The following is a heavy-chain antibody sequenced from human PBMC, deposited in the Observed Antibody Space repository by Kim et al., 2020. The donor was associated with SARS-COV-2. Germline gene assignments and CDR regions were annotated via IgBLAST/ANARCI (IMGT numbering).Heavy chain of an antibody. CDR1: GYTFTSYA. CDR3: ASHLYYYGSGSYPYFDY. CDR2: INTNTGNP. J-gene: IGHJ4*02. D-gene: IGHD3-10*01. Sequence: ASVKVSCKASGYTFTSYAMNWVRQAPGQGLEWMGWINTNTGNPTYAQGFTGRFVFSLDTSVSTAYLQISSLKAEDTAVYYCASHLYYYGSGSYPYFDYWGQGTLVTVSS. V-gene: IGHV7-4-1*02.